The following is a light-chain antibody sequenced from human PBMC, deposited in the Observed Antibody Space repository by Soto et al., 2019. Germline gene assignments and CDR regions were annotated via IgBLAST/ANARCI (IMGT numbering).Light chain of an antibody. CDR1: TGTVTSGHY. CDR3: LLYYCGAVV. J-gene: IGLJ2*01. V-gene: IGLV7-43*01. CDR2: STD. Sequence: QTVVTQEPSLTVSPGGTVTLTCASSTGTVTSGHYPNWLQQKPGQAPRALIYSTDTRHSWTPARFSGSLLGGKAALTLSGVQPEDEADYYCLLYYCGAVVFGGGTKLTVL.